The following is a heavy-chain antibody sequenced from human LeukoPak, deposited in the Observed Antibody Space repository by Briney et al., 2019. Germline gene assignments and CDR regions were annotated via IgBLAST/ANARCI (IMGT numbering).Heavy chain of an antibody. CDR2: ISGSGGST. D-gene: IGHD4-17*01. Sequence: PGGSLRLSCAASGFTFSSYAMSWVRQAPGRGLEWVSAISGSGGSTYYADSVKGRFTISRDNSKNTLYLQMNSLRAEDTAVYYCAKPRYGDYRTFDYWGQGTLVTVSS. V-gene: IGHV3-23*01. CDR1: GFTFSSYA. CDR3: AKPRYGDYRTFDY. J-gene: IGHJ4*02.